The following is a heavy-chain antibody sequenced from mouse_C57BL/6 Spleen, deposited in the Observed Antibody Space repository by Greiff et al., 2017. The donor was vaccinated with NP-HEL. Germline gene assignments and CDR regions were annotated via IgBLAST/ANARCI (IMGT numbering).Heavy chain of an antibody. J-gene: IGHJ2*01. V-gene: IGHV1-42*01. Sequence: EVQLQQSGPELVKPGASVKISGKASGYSFTGYYMNWVKQSPEKSLEWIGEINPSTGGTTYNQKFKAKATLTVDKSSSTAYMQLKSLTSEDSAVYYCARSDGYPCYWGQGTTLTVSS. CDR2: INPSTGGT. CDR3: ARSDGYPCY. D-gene: IGHD2-3*01. CDR1: GYSFTGYY.